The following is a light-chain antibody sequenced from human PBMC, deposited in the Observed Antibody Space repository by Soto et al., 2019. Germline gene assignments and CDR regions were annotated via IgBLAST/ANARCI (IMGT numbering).Light chain of an antibody. CDR3: SSYTTSGTPV. V-gene: IGLV2-14*01. Sequence: QSVLTQPASVSGSPGQSITISCTGTRSDVGGYNYLSWYQQHPGKAPKVMIYEVSNRPSGVSNRFSGSKSGNTASLTISGLQADDEADYFCSSYTTSGTPVFGGGTKVTVL. J-gene: IGLJ3*02. CDR2: EVS. CDR1: RSDVGGYNY.